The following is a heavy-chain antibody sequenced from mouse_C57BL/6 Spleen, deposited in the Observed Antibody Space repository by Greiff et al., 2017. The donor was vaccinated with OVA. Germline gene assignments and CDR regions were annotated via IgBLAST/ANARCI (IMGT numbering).Heavy chain of an antibody. CDR2: IDPSDSET. CDR1: GYTFTSYW. Sequence: QVQLQQPGAELVRPGSSVKLSCKASGYTFTSYWMHWVKQRPIQGLEWIGNIDPSDSETHYNQKFKDKATLTVDKSSSTAYMQLSSLTSEDSAVYYCARYGSSYVGAMDYWGQGTSVTVSS. D-gene: IGHD1-1*01. CDR3: ARYGSSYVGAMDY. J-gene: IGHJ4*01. V-gene: IGHV1-52*01.